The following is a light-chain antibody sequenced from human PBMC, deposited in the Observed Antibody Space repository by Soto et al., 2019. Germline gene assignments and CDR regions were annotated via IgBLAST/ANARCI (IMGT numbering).Light chain of an antibody. CDR3: QQRGNWPRIT. J-gene: IGKJ5*01. CDR1: QSISSY. CDR2: DAS. Sequence: TESPSSLSASVGDRVTITCRASQSISSYLAWYQQKPGQAPRLLIYDASKRGTGIPARFSGSGSGTDFTLTISSLEPEDFAVYYCQQRGNWPRITFGQGTRLEI. V-gene: IGKV3-11*01.